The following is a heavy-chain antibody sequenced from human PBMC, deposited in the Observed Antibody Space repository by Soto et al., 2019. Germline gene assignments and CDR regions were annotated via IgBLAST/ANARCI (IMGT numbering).Heavy chain of an antibody. CDR3: VRDSHGDR. J-gene: IGHJ5*02. CDR1: GFTLSSYW. CDR2: IDGDGGDT. V-gene: IGHV3-74*01. Sequence: EVQLVESGGGLVQPGGSLRLSCAASGFTLSSYWMQWVRQAPGKGLEWVSRIDGDGGDTSYEDSVKGRFTISRDNAQNTRHLEMNSLKADYTAVYYCVRDSHGDRWVQGTLVTVSA.